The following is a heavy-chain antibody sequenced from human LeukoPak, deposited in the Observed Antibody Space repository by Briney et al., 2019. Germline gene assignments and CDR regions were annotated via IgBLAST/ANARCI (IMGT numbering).Heavy chain of an antibody. CDR1: GGFFRGYD. CDR2: INHSGST. Sequence: SETLSLTCAVYGGFFRGYDWSWMRQPPGKGLEWIGEINHSGSTNSNPSLKSRVTISVDTPKNQFSLNVSSVTAADTAVYYCARGSGVSRPGDYYYYMDVWGKGTTVTVSS. J-gene: IGHJ6*03. D-gene: IGHD3-10*01. CDR3: ARGSGVSRPGDYYYYMDV. V-gene: IGHV4-34*01.